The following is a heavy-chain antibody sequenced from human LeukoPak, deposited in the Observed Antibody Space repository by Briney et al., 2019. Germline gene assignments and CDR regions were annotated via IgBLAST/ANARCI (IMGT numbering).Heavy chain of an antibody. J-gene: IGHJ5*02. Sequence: GGSLRLSCAASGFAVSSNYMGWVRQAPGKGLEWVSMVYSDGRTFYTDSVKGRFTVSRDSSKNTLHLEMNSLRVEDTAIYYCARDNRVITIFGVVTRWWLDPWGQGSLVTVSS. CDR2: VYSDGRT. V-gene: IGHV3-53*01. CDR3: ARDNRVITIFGVVTRWWLDP. CDR1: GFAVSSNY. D-gene: IGHD3-3*01.